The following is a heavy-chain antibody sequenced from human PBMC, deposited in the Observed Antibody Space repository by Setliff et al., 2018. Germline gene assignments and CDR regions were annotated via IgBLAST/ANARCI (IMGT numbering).Heavy chain of an antibody. CDR2: INHSGST. CDR1: GGSFSTYY. Sequence: SETLSLTCAVYGGSFSTYYWIWIRQPPGKGLEWIGEINHSGSTNYNPSLESRVTISVDTSKNQFSLRLTSVTAADTAIYYCARVRNTQNGFFNYWSQGTLVTVSS. D-gene: IGHD1-1*01. CDR3: ARVRNTQNGFFNY. J-gene: IGHJ4*02. V-gene: IGHV4-34*01.